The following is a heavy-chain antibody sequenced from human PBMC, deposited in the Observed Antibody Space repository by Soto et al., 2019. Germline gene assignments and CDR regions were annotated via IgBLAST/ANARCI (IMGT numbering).Heavy chain of an antibody. CDR1: GFTFSSYG. V-gene: IGHV3-30*18. Sequence: QVQLVESGGGVVQPGRSLRLSCAASGFTFSSYGMHWVRQAPGKGLEWVAVISYDGSNKYYADSVKGRFTISRDNSKNTLYLQMNSLRAEDTAVYYCAKTTYRYYYYYGMDVW. J-gene: IGHJ6*01. CDR2: ISYDGSNK. D-gene: IGHD3-16*02. CDR3: AKTTYRYYYYYGMDV.